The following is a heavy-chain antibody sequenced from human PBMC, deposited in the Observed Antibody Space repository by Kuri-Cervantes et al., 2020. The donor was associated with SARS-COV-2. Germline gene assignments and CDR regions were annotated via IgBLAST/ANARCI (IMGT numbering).Heavy chain of an antibody. Sequence: SCAASGITFSTFAMHWVRPAPGKGLECVAFIWYDEDNKYYADSVKGRFTISRDNSKNTQYLPMNTLRAEETALYYGGSGLLPHYWGQGTLVTVSS. V-gene: IGHV3-33*01. CDR1: GITFSTFA. CDR2: IWYDEDNK. D-gene: IGHD3-22*01. CDR3: GSGLLPHY. J-gene: IGHJ4*02.